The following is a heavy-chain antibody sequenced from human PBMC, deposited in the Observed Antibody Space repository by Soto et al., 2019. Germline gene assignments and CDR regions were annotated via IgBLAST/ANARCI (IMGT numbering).Heavy chain of an antibody. Sequence: QVQLVESGGGVVQPGRSLRLSCAASGFTFSSYGMHWVRQAPGKGLEWVAVISYDGSNKYYADSVKGRFTISRDNSKNTLYLQMNSLGAEDTAVYYCAKDRDVVVPASSDYCYGMAVWGQGTTVAVAS. J-gene: IGHJ6*02. V-gene: IGHV3-30*18. CDR1: GFTFSSYG. CDR2: ISYDGSNK. CDR3: AKDRDVVVPASSDYCYGMAV. D-gene: IGHD2-2*01.